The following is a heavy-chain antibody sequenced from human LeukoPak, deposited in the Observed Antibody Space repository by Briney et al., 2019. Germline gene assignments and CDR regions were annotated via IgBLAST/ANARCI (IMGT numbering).Heavy chain of an antibody. J-gene: IGHJ6*02. CDR3: AREVTTSDRSVDV. V-gene: IGHV3-7*04. CDR2: IKPDGSEK. CDR1: GFTFSNYW. D-gene: IGHD4-17*01. Sequence: GGSLRLSCAASGFTFSNYWMSWVRQAPGKGLEWVGQIKPDGSEKYYEDSVKGRFAISRDNAKNSLDLQMNSLRAEDTAIYYCAREVTTSDRSVDVWGQGTTVTVSS.